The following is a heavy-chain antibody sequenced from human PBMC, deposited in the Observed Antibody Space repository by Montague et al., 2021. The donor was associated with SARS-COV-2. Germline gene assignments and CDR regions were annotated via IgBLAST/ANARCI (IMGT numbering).Heavy chain of an antibody. CDR3: ARGVATEEGNWFDP. D-gene: IGHD5-12*01. Sequence: SETLSLTCTVSGGSISSYYWSWIRQPPGKGLEWIGYIYYSGSTNYNPSLKSRVTISVDTSKNQFSLKLSSVTAADTAVYHCARGVATEEGNWFDPWGQGTLVTVSS. V-gene: IGHV4-59*13. CDR2: IYYSGST. CDR1: GGSISSYY. J-gene: IGHJ5*02.